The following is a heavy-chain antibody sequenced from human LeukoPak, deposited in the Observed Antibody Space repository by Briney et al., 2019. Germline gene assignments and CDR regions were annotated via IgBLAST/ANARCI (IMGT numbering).Heavy chain of an antibody. D-gene: IGHD2-15*01. V-gene: IGHV3-30*04. J-gene: IGHJ6*03. CDR2: ISYTGDTK. Sequence: PGRSLRLSCAATGFTFNSYFMHWVRQAPGKGLEWVAVISYTGDTKYYADSVKGRFTISRDSSKNTLWLQMNSLRAEDTAAYYCARGRNANCYGGNCFFHYLDVWGKGTTVTVSS. CDR3: ARGRNANCYGGNCFFHYLDV. CDR1: GFTFNSYF.